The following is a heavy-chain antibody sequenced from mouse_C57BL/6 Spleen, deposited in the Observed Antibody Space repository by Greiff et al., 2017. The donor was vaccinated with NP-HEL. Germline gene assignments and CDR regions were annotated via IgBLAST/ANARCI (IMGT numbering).Heavy chain of an antibody. CDR2: IYPRSGNT. D-gene: IGHD1-2*01. CDR1: GYTFTSYG. V-gene: IGHV1-81*01. Sequence: VQLQQSGAELARPGASVKLSCKASGYTFTSYGISWVKQRTGQGLEWIGEIYPRSGNTYYNEKFKGKATLTADKSSSTAYMELRSLTSEDSAVYFCASPITTGGYFDVWGTGTTVTVSS. J-gene: IGHJ1*03. CDR3: ASPITTGGYFDV.